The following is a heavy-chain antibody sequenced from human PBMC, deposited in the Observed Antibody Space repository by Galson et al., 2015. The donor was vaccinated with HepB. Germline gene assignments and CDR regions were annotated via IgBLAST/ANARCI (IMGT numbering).Heavy chain of an antibody. J-gene: IGHJ4*02. CDR3: ARAFEGILDY. CDR1: GFTFSDYY. CDR2: ISGSSTSV. Sequence: SLRLSCAASGFTFSDYYINWVRQAPGKGLEWVSSISGSSTSVFYADSMKGRFTISRDSAKNSLYLQLNGLRVEDTAVYYCARAFEGILDYWGQGTLVAVSS. V-gene: IGHV3-21*01.